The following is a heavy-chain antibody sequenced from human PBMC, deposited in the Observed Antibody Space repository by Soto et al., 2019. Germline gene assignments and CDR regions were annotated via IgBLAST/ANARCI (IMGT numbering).Heavy chain of an antibody. CDR2: IYPGDSDT. V-gene: IGHV5-51*01. J-gene: IGHJ6*02. CDR1: GYSFTSYW. Sequence: PGESLKISCKGSGYSFTSYWSGWVRQMPGKGLEWMGIIYPGDSDTRYSPSFQGQVTISADKSISTAYLQLSSLKASDTAMYYCARQGSSTSRPYYYYYYGMDVWGQGTTVTVSS. D-gene: IGHD2-2*01. CDR3: ARQGSSTSRPYYYYYYGMDV.